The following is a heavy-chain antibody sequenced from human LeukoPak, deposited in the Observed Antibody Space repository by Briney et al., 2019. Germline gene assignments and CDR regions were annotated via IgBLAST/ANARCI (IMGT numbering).Heavy chain of an antibody. V-gene: IGHV4-39*02. CDR1: GGSISSTNYY. D-gene: IGHD3-22*01. CDR3: AREDSSVSDDAFDI. CDR2: IYYTGST. Sequence: SETLSLTCTVSGGSISSTNYYWGWIRQPPGKGPEWIGSIYYTGSTFYYPSLKSRVTISLDTSKNHFSLRVSTVTAADTAVYYCAREDSSVSDDAFDIWGQGTVVTVSS. J-gene: IGHJ3*02.